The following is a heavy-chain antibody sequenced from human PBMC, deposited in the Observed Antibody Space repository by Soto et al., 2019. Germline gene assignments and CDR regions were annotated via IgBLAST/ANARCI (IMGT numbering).Heavy chain of an antibody. Sequence: EVHLVESGGGLVQPGGSLRLSCAGPGFSFSDYYIDWVRQAPGKGLEWFGRSRDKGNSYSTDYAASVKGRFTVSRDTSKNSLYLQMNSLKADDTALYYCARSIPGRTSFDSWGQGTLVTVSS. V-gene: IGHV3-72*01. D-gene: IGHD1-1*01. CDR3: ARSIPGRTSFDS. J-gene: IGHJ4*02. CDR1: GFSFSDYY. CDR2: SRDKGNSYST.